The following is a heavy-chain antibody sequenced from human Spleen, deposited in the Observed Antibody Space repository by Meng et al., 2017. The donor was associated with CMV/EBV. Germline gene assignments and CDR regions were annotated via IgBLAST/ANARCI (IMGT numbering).Heavy chain of an antibody. Sequence: NYMSWVRQAPGKGLEWVSVIYSGGSTYYADSVKGRFTISRDNSKNTLYLQMNSLRAEDTAVYYCTTAPNIVVVAAALPGEARYFDLWGRGTLVTVSS. CDR3: TTAPNIVVVAAALPGEARYFDL. CDR2: IYSGGST. J-gene: IGHJ2*01. CDR1: NY. D-gene: IGHD2-2*01. V-gene: IGHV3-53*01.